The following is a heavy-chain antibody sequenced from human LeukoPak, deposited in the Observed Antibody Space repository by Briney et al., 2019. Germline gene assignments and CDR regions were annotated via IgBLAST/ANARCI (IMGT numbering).Heavy chain of an antibody. J-gene: IGHJ4*02. Sequence: GGSLRLSCAASGFTFGSYAMNWVRQAPGKGLEWVSVISDSGGRTYYADSVKGRFTISRDNSKNTLFLQMSSLSAEDTAVYYCAESIAANCTVYWGQGTQVTVSS. D-gene: IGHD6-13*01. CDR3: AESIAANCTVY. CDR1: GFTFGSYA. CDR2: ISDSGGRT. V-gene: IGHV3-23*01.